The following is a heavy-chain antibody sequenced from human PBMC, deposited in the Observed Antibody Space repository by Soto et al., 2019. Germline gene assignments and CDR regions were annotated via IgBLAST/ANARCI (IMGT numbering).Heavy chain of an antibody. CDR2: ISYDGINE. Sequence: QVQLVESGGIVIQPGRSLRLSCEASGFTFTSYAMHWVRQAPGKGLEWVAVISYDGINEYYADSVKGRFTISRDNSKNTLFLQMSSLRVEDTAVYYCARDRLRLGELSLIGYFDYWGQGTLVTVSS. V-gene: IGHV3-30*15. J-gene: IGHJ4*02. CDR1: GFTFTSYA. CDR3: ARDRLRLGELSLIGYFDY. D-gene: IGHD3-16*02.